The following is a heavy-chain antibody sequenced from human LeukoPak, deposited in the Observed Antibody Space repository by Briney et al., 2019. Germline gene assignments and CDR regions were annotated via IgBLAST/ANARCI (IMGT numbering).Heavy chain of an antibody. Sequence: SETLSLTCTVSGASISGYYRSWIRQPPGKGLEWSGYVYYSGSADYNTSLTSRVTISVDTSKPQFSLKLSSLTAAYPAVHSCPGDRYGGISGDFDYWGQGTLVTVSS. CDR1: GASISGYY. J-gene: IGHJ4*02. CDR2: VYYSGSA. CDR3: PGDRYGGISGDFDY. D-gene: IGHD4-23*01. V-gene: IGHV4-59*01.